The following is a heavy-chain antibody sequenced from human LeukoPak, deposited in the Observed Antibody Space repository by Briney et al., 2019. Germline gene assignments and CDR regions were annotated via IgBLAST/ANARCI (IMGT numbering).Heavy chain of an antibody. CDR3: ARLWSGSSWWGAICDY. V-gene: IGHV5-51*01. J-gene: IGHJ4*02. CDR2: IYPGDSDT. CDR1: GYSFTSYW. D-gene: IGHD6-13*01. Sequence: GESLKISCKGSGYSFTSYWIGWVRQMPGKGLEWMGIIYPGDSDTRYSPSFQGQVTISADKSISTAYLQWSSLKASDTAMNYCARLWSGSSWWGAICDYWGQGTLVTVSS.